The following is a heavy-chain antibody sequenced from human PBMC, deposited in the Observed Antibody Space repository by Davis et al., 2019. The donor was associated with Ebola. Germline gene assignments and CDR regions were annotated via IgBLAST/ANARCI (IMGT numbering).Heavy chain of an antibody. J-gene: IGHJ3*02. CDR3: ARVQAYYDSSGYYSDAFDI. CDR1: GFTFSSYA. CDR2: INWSSDSV. D-gene: IGHD3-22*01. V-gene: IGHV3-9*01. Sequence: SLKISCAASGFTFSSYAMHWVRQAPGKGLEWVSGINWSSDSVGYADSVKGRFTISRDNAKNTLYLQMNSLRGEDTAVYYCARVQAYYDSSGYYSDAFDIWGQGTMVTVSS.